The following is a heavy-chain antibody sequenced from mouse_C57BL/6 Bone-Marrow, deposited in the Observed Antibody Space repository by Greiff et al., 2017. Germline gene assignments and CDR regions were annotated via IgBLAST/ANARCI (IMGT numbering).Heavy chain of an antibody. D-gene: IGHD2-2*01. Sequence: VQLQQSGPGLVKPSQSLSLTCSVTGYSITSGYYWNWIRQFPGNKLEWMGYISYDGSNNYNPSLKNRISITRDTSKNQFFLKLNSVTTEDTATYYCAKGGLPPYAMDYWGQGTSVTVSS. CDR2: ISYDGSN. J-gene: IGHJ4*01. CDR1: GYSITSGYY. CDR3: AKGGLPPYAMDY. V-gene: IGHV3-6*01.